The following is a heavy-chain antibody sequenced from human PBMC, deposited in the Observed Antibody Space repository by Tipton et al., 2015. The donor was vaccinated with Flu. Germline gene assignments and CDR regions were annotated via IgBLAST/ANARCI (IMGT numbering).Heavy chain of an antibody. J-gene: IGHJ6*02. CDR3: VTGGRYYYYGLDV. Sequence: SLRLSCAASGFTFSSYDMHWVRQAPGKGLEWVSYISSSASTIYYADSLKGRFTISRDNAKNSLFLQMSSLRGEDAAVYYCVTGGRYYYYGLDVWGQGTTVAVSS. CDR1: GFTFSSYD. D-gene: IGHD3-16*02. V-gene: IGHV3-48*03. CDR2: ISSSASTI.